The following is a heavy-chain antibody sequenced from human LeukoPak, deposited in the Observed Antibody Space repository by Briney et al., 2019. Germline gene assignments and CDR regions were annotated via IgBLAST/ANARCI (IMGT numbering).Heavy chain of an antibody. V-gene: IGHV4-38-2*02. J-gene: IGHJ4*02. CDR3: ARATDYGTIFDY. Sequence: SETLSLTCTVSGYSISSGDYWGWIRQPPGKGLEWIGNIYDSGSTYYNPSLKSRVTISVDTSKNQFSLKLSSVTAADTAVYYCARATDYGTIFDYWGQGTLVTVSS. D-gene: IGHD4-17*01. CDR1: GYSISSGDY. CDR2: IYDSGST.